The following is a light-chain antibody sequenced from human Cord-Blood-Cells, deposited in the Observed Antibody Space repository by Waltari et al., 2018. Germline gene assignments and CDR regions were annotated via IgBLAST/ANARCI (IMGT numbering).Light chain of an antibody. V-gene: IGKV3-15*01. CDR2: GAS. CDR1: QSVSSN. J-gene: IGKJ5*01. CDR3: QQYNNWPLT. Sequence: EIVMTQSPATLSVSPGERATLTCRASQSVSSNLAWYQQKPGQAPSLLIYGASTSATGIPARFSGSGSGTEFTLTISSLQSEEFAVYYCQQYNNWPLTFGQGTRLEIK.